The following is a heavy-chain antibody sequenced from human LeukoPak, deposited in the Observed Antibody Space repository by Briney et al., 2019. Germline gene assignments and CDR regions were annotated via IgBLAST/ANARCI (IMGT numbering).Heavy chain of an antibody. CDR1: EYTFTGYY. J-gene: IGHJ6*02. CDR3: ARDRSAAVAGTQPDYYYYYGMDV. CDR2: INPNSGGT. Sequence: GASVKVSCKASEYTFTGYYMHWVRQAPGQGLEWMGRINPNSGGTNYAQKFQGRVTMTRDTSISTAYMELSRLRSDDTAVYYCARDRSAAVAGTQPDYYYYYGMDVWGQGTTVTVSS. V-gene: IGHV1-2*06. D-gene: IGHD6-19*01.